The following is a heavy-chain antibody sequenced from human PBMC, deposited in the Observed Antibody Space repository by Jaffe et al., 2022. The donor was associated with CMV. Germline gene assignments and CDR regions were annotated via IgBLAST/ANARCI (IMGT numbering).Heavy chain of an antibody. J-gene: IGHJ5*02. V-gene: IGHV4-59*01. D-gene: IGHD1-1*01. CDR1: GGSISSYY. CDR3: ARDVHICWFDP. Sequence: QVQLQESGPGLVKPSETLSLTCTVSGGSISSYYWSWIRQPPGKGLEWIGYIYYSGSTNYNPSLKSRVTISVDTSKNQFSLKLSSVTAADTAVYYCARDVHICWFDPWGQGTLVTVSS. CDR2: IYYSGST.